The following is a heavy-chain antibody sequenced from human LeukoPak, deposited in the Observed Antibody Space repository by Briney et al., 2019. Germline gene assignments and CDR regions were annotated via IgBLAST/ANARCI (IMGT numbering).Heavy chain of an antibody. CDR3: ARPFFCGGDCYSSGGAFDI. J-gene: IGHJ3*02. Sequence: SETLSLTCSVSGGSISSHHWGWIRQSAGKGLEWIGRIYSSGSTTYNPSLKSRVTMSVDTSNNQFSLKLSSVTAADTAVYYCARPFFCGGDCYSSGGAFDIWGQGTMVTVSS. V-gene: IGHV4-4*07. CDR2: IYSSGST. D-gene: IGHD2-21*01. CDR1: GGSISSHH.